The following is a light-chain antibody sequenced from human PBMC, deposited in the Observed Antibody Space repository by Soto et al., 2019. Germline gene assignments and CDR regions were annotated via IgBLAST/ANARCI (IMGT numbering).Light chain of an antibody. CDR1: QSVSSNH. J-gene: IGKJ1*01. CDR3: QQFGSSPWT. V-gene: IGKV3-20*01. Sequence: IGLKQSPGTLSLYQGERATLSCRASQSVSSNHLAWYQQKPGQAPGLLIYDASRRATGIPDRFSGSGYGTDFTLTTSRLEPEDFAVYYCQQFGSSPWTFGQGTNV. CDR2: DAS.